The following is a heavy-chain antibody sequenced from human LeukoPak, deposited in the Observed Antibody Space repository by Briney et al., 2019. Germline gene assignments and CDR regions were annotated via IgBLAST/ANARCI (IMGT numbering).Heavy chain of an antibody. CDR1: GFTFSSYN. J-gene: IGHJ3*02. V-gene: IGHV3-21*01. D-gene: IGHD4-17*01. CDR3: ATIDYGAFDI. CDR2: ISSSSSYI. Sequence: PGGSLRLSCVASGFTFSSYNMNWVRQAPGKGLEWVSSISSSSSYIYYADSVKGRFTISRDNAKNSLYLQMNSLRAEDTAVYYCATIDYGAFDIWGQGTMVTVSS.